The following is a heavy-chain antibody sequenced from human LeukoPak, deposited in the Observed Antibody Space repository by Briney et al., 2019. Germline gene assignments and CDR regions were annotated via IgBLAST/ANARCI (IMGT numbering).Heavy chain of an antibody. CDR1: GFTFSSYT. CDR3: ARDALHTAHFDY. J-gene: IGHJ4*02. D-gene: IGHD5-18*01. Sequence: GGSLRFSCAASGFTFSSYTMNWVRQAPGKGLQWVSTVSASSDIHYSDSVKGRFTISRDNAGNSLYLQMNSLRDEDTAVYYCARDALHTAHFDYWGQGTLVTVSS. V-gene: IGHV3-48*02. CDR2: VSASSDI.